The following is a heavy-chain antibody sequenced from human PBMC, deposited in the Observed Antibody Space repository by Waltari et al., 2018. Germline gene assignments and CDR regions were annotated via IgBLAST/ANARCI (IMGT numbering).Heavy chain of an antibody. CDR2: IYYSGST. J-gene: IGHJ6*02. Sequence: QVQLQESGPGLVKPSETLSLTCTVSGGSISSHYWSWIRQPPGKGLEWIGYIYYSGSTNYNPSLKSRVTISVDTSKNQCSLKLSSVTAADTAVYYCARNPPMRRGYGMDVWGQGTTVTVSS. CDR3: ARNPPMRRGYGMDV. V-gene: IGHV4-59*11. CDR1: GGSISSHY. D-gene: IGHD6-25*01.